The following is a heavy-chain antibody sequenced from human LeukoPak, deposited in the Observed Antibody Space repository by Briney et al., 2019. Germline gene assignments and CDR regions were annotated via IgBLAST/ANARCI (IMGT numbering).Heavy chain of an antibody. Sequence: GGSRRRSCAASGVTCRSYSMNGGRQAPRKGLEWVSSISRSSSYIYYADSVKGPFTISRDNPKNSLYLQMNRLRAEDTAVYYCARDDGRSYYYYYGMDVWGQGTTVTVSS. CDR2: ISRSSSYI. J-gene: IGHJ6*02. V-gene: IGHV3-21*01. CDR3: ARDDGRSYYYYYGMDV. CDR1: GVTCRSYS. D-gene: IGHD5-24*01.